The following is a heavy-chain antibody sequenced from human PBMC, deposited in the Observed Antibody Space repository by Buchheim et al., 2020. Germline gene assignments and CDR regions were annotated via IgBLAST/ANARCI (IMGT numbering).Heavy chain of an antibody. CDR3: ARDLYDFWSGYYSNYFDY. D-gene: IGHD3-3*01. CDR2: INGDGSST. Sequence: EVQLVESGGGLVQPGGSLRLSCAASGFTFSSYWMHWVRQAPGKGLVWVSRINGDGSSTSYADSVKDRFTISRDNAKNTLYLQMNSLRAEDTAVYYCARDLYDFWSGYYSNYFDYWGQGTL. V-gene: IGHV3-74*01. J-gene: IGHJ4*02. CDR1: GFTFSSYW.